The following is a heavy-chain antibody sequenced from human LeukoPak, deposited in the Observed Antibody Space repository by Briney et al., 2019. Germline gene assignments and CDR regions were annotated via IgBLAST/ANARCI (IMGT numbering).Heavy chain of an antibody. CDR1: GGTFSNYA. D-gene: IGHD2-21*02. V-gene: IGHV1-69*13. CDR2: ITPMFGTA. CDR3: ATDYLYCGGDCYYGY. Sequence: ASVKVSFKASGGTFSNYAISWVRQAPGQGLEWMGGITPMFGTAKYAQKFQGRVTITADESTSTAYMELSSLRSEDTAVYYCATDYLYCGGDCYYGYWGQGTLVTVSS. J-gene: IGHJ4*02.